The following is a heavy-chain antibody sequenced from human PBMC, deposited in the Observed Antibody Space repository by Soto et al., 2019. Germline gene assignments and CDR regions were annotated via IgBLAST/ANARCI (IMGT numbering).Heavy chain of an antibody. J-gene: IGHJ4*02. CDR1: GFIFSDNW. V-gene: IGHV3-7*01. Sequence: PGGSLRLSCATSGFIFSDNWVSWLRQAPGKGLEWVAHISQDGSQTLYVDSVKGRFTISRDNAESSLFLQMNSLRADDTAVYHCVSWGEIVVSNDWGQGVLVTVYS. CDR3: VSWGEIVVSND. D-gene: IGHD2-8*02. CDR2: ISQDGSQT.